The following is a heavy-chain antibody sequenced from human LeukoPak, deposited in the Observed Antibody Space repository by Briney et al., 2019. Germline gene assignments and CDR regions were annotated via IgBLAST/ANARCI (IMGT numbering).Heavy chain of an antibody. CDR3: AKGGPVAATDRPGYYYMDV. Sequence: GGSLRLSCAASGFTFSSYAMSWVRQAPGKGLEWVSAISGSGGSTYYADSVKGRFTISRDNSENTLYLQMNSLRAGDTAVYYCAKGGPVAATDRPGYYYMDVWGKGTTVTVSS. V-gene: IGHV3-23*01. D-gene: IGHD6-19*01. CDR1: GFTFSSYA. J-gene: IGHJ6*03. CDR2: ISGSGGST.